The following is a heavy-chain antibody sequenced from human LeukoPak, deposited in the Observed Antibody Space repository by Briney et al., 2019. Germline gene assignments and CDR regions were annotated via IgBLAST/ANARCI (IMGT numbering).Heavy chain of an antibody. V-gene: IGHV3-23*01. J-gene: IGHJ3*02. CDR1: GFTFSDHA. CDR3: VKYRAPVVAAHVFDI. D-gene: IGHD3-22*01. CDR2: ISGSGGST. Sequence: GGSLRLSCAASGFTFSDHAMSWVRQAPGKGLEWVSAISGSGGSTYYADSVKGRFTISRDNSKNTQYLQMNRLRAEDTAVYYCVKYRAPVVAAHVFDIWGQGTMVTVSS.